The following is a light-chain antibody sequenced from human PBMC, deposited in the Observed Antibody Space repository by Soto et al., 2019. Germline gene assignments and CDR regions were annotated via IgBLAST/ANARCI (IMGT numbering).Light chain of an antibody. CDR1: QSVSSY. CDR2: DAS. V-gene: IGKV3-11*01. Sequence: EIVLTQSPATLSLSPGERATLSCRASQSVSSYLAWYQQXXXXXPRLLIYDASNRATGIPARFSGSGSGTDXTLTISSLEPEDFAVYYCQQRSNWPALTFGGGTKVEIK. J-gene: IGKJ4*01. CDR3: QQRSNWPALT.